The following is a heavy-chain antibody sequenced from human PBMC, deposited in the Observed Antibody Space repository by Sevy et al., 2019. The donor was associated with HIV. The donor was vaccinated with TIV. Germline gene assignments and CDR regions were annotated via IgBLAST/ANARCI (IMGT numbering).Heavy chain of an antibody. V-gene: IGHV3-53*01. CDR1: GFNISSNY. J-gene: IGHJ4*02. CDR3: ARGEKWLSFNY. Sequence: GGSLRLSCAASGFNISSNYLSWVRQAPGKGLEWVAVIYGNNSTYYADYVEGRFTISRDNTKNTPYHQMNSLRVEETATDYCARGEKWLSFNYWGQGTLVTVSS. CDR2: IYGNNST. D-gene: IGHD6-19*01.